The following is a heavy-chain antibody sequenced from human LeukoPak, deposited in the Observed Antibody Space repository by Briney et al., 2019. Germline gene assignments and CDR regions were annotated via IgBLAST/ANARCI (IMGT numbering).Heavy chain of an antibody. CDR2: IYPGDSDT. J-gene: IGHJ3*02. CDR1: GYSFTSYW. V-gene: IGHV5-51*01. CDR3: ARFVGGGRDQPEAFDI. Sequence: GESLKISCKGSGYSFTSYWIGWVRQMPGKGLEWMGIIYPGDSDTRYSPSFQGQVTISADKSISTAYLQWSSLKASDTAMYYCARFVGGGRDQPEAFDIWGQGTMVTVSS. D-gene: IGHD3-16*01.